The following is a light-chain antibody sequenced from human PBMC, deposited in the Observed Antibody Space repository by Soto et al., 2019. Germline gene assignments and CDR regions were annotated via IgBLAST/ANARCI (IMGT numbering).Light chain of an antibody. Sequence: QSVLTQPRSVSGSPGQSVTISCTGTSSDVGRFEYVSWYQQHPGEAPKVVVYDITKRPSGVPDRFSGSKSGNTASLTISGLQAEDEADYYCCSYADIYSYVFGTGTKVTVL. V-gene: IGLV2-11*01. CDR1: SSDVGRFEY. J-gene: IGLJ1*01. CDR2: DIT. CDR3: CSYADIYSYV.